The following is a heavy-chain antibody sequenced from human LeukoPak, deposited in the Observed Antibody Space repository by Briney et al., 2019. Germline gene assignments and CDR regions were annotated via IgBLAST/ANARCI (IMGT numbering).Heavy chain of an antibody. CDR3: ARDGASGYLADY. CDR1: GYTLTGYY. V-gene: IGHV1-2*02. CDR2: INPNSGGT. Sequence: VASVKVSCKASGYTLTGYYMHWARQAPGQGLEWMGWINPNSGGTNYAQKFQGRVTMTRGTSISTAYMELSRLGSDDTAVYYCARDGASGYLADYWGQGTLVTVSS. D-gene: IGHD3-3*01. J-gene: IGHJ4*02.